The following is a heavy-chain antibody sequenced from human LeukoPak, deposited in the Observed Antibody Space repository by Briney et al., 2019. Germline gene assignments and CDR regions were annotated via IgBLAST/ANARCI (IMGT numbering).Heavy chain of an antibody. CDR1: GGSISSGSYY. Sequence: PSETQSLTCTVSGGSISSGSYYWSWIRQPAGKGLEWIGRIYTSGSTNYNPSLKSRVTISVDTSKNQFSLKLSSVTAADTAVHYCAGDYDFWSGYPHAYDAFDIWGQGTMVTVSS. CDR3: AGDYDFWSGYPHAYDAFDI. CDR2: IYTSGST. V-gene: IGHV4-61*02. D-gene: IGHD3-3*01. J-gene: IGHJ3*02.